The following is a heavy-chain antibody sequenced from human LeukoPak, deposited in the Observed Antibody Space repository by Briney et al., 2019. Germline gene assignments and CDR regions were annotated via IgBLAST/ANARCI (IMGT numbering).Heavy chain of an antibody. Sequence: GGSLRLSCAASGFTFSSYSMNWVRQAPGKGLEWVSSISSSSSYIYYADSVKGRFTISRDNAKNSLYLQMNSLRAEDTAVYYCAGVEMATIGDAFDIWGQGTMVTVSS. V-gene: IGHV3-21*01. D-gene: IGHD5-24*01. J-gene: IGHJ3*02. CDR1: GFTFSSYS. CDR2: ISSSSSYI. CDR3: AGVEMATIGDAFDI.